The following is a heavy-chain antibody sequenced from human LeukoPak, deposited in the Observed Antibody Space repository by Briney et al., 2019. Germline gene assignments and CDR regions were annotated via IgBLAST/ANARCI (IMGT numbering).Heavy chain of an antibody. CDR1: GFTFSSYA. J-gene: IGHJ4*02. D-gene: IGHD4-23*01. CDR3: AKKRTVVTENYFDY. CDR2: ISGSGGST. V-gene: IGHV3-23*01. Sequence: GGSLRLSCAASGFTFSSYAMSWVRQAPGKGLEWVSAISGSGGSTYYADSVKGQFTISRDNSKNTLYLQMNSLRAEDTAVYYCAKKRTVVTENYFDYWGQGTLVTVSS.